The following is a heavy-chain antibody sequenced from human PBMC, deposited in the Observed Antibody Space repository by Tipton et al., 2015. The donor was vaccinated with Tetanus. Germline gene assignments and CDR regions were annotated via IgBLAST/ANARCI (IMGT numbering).Heavy chain of an antibody. CDR1: GYIFNNYW. CDR3: ARAHCTDGVCNFDF. CDR2: VYPGDSDT. V-gene: IGHV5-51*01. J-gene: IGHJ4*02. D-gene: IGHD2-8*01. Sequence: QLVQSGGEVKKPGESLKISCKGSGYIFNNYWIGWVSQKPGKGLEWMGIVYPGDSDTRYSPSFQGQVTIPVDKSSNTAFLQWSSLKASDTSMFYCARAHCTDGVCNFDFWGQGALVTVAS.